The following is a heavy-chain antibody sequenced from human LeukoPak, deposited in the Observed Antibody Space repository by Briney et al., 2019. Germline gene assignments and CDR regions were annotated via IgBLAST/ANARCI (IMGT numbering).Heavy chain of an antibody. CDR2: IYHSGST. CDR3: AREGGYGDYWYFDL. V-gene: IGHV4-30-2*01. Sequence: SETLSLTCAVSGGSIRSGGYSWSWIRQPPGKGLEWLGYIYHSGSTYYNPSLKSRVTISVDRSKNRFPLKLSSVTAADTAVYYCAREGGYGDYWYFDLWGRGTLVTVS. J-gene: IGHJ2*01. CDR1: GGSIRSGGYS. D-gene: IGHD4-17*01.